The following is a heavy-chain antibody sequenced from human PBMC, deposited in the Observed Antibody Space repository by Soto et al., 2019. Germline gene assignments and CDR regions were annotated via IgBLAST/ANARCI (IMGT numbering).Heavy chain of an antibody. Sequence: GGSLRLSCAASGFTFSSYSMNWVRQAPGKGLEWVSSISSSSSYIYYADSVKGRFTISRDNAKNSLYLQMNSLRAEDTAVYYCARALTSGIVVVPAAIWGQGTLVTVSS. V-gene: IGHV3-21*01. CDR1: GFTFSSYS. CDR2: ISSSSSYI. J-gene: IGHJ4*02. CDR3: ARALTSGIVVVPAAI. D-gene: IGHD2-2*01.